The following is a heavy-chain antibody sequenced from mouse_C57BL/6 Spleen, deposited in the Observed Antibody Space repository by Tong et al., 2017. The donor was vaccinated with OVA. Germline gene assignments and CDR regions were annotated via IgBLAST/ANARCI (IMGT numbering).Heavy chain of an antibody. V-gene: IGHV14-3*01. CDR1: GFNIKNTY. CDR2: IDPANGNT. J-gene: IGHJ2*01. Sequence: EVQLQESVAELVRPGASVKLSCTASGFNIKNTYMHWVKQRPEQGLEWIGRIDPANGNTKYAPKFQGKATITADTSSNTAYLQLSSLTSEDTAIYYCAFIYYGNGGHYSDYWGQGSTLTVSS. D-gene: IGHD2-1*01. CDR3: AFIYYGNGGHYSDY.